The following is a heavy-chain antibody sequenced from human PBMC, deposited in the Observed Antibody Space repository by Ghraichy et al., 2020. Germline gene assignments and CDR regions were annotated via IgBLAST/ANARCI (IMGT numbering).Heavy chain of an antibody. V-gene: IGHV4-34*01. CDR2: INHSGST. Sequence: SETLSLTCAVYGGSFSGYYWSWIRQPPGKGLEWIGEINHSGSTNYNPSLKSRVTISVDTSKNQFSLQLSSVTAADTAVYYCARLPSCYPYYYYYGMDVWGLGKTVTVPS. CDR1: GGSFSGYY. CDR3: ARLPSCYPYYYYYGMDV. D-gene: IGHD2-2*01. J-gene: IGHJ6*02.